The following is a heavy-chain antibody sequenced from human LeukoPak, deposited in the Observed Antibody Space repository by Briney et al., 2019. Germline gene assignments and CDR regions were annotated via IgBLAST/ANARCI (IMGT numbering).Heavy chain of an antibody. CDR3: ARVSRSYFYFDY. CDR2: IYYSGSA. J-gene: IGHJ4*02. Sequence: SETLSLTCTVSGGSISSGDYYWSWIRQPPGKGLEWIGYIYYSGSAYYNPSLKSRVTISVDTSRNQFSLKLSSVTAADTAVYYCARVSRSYFYFDYWGQGTLVTVSS. D-gene: IGHD3-10*01. CDR1: GGSISSGDYY. V-gene: IGHV4-30-4*01.